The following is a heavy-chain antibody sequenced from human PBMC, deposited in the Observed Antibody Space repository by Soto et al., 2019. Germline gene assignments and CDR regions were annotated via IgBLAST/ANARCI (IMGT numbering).Heavy chain of an antibody. D-gene: IGHD6-19*01. V-gene: IGHV3-66*01. CDR1: GFTVSSNY. J-gene: IGHJ4*02. CDR3: PRDVRAVAGTFEF. CDR2: IYSGGST. Sequence: EVQLVESGGGLVQPGGSLRLSCAASGFTVSSNYMSWVRQAPGKGLEWVSVIYSGGSTYYADYVKDRLTNFRDNSKNTLYLHMNRLRDEDPAVYYCPRDVRAVAGTFEFLGQGTLVTVSS.